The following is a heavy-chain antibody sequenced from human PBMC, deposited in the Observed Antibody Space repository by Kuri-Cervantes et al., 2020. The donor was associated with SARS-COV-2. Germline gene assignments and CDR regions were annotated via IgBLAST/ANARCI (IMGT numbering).Heavy chain of an antibody. Sequence: LSLTCAASGFSFSTYAMHWVRQAPGKGLEWVAVISYDGSNKYYADSVKGRFTISRDNSKNTLYLQMNSLRAEDTAVYYCARGGYSYGYFDYWGQGTLVTVSS. D-gene: IGHD5-18*01. CDR1: GFSFSTYA. J-gene: IGHJ4*02. CDR3: ARGGYSYGYFDY. V-gene: IGHV3-30*01. CDR2: ISYDGSNK.